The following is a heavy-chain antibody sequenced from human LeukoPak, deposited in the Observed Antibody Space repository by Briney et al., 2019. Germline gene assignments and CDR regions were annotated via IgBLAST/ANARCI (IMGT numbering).Heavy chain of an antibody. D-gene: IGHD5-24*01. CDR3: AKDLEDGYQNFDY. J-gene: IGHJ4*02. CDR1: GFTFSSYA. V-gene: IGHV3-23*01. CDR2: ISGSGGST. Sequence: GGSLRLSCAASGFTFSSYAMSWVRQAPGEGLEWVSAISGSGGSTYYADSVKSRFTISRDNSKSTLYLQMNSLRAEDTAVYYCAKDLEDGYQNFDYWGQGTLVTVSS.